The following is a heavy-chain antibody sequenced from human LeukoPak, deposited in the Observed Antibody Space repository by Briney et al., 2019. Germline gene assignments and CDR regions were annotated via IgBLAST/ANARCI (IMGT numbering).Heavy chain of an antibody. V-gene: IGHV3-43*02. CDR3: AKARGYSDF. CDR1: GFTFDDYA. D-gene: IGHD5-12*01. J-gene: IGHJ4*02. Sequence: PGGSLRLSCAASGFTFDDYAMHWVRQAPGKGLEWVCLISGDGGDTFYADSVKVRFTITRDNSKKSLYLQMNSLRTEDTAFYYCAKARGYSDFWGQGTLVTVSS. CDR2: ISGDGGDT.